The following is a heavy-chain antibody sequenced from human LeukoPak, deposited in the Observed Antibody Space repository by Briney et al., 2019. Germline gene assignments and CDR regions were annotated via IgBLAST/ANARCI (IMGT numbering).Heavy chain of an antibody. J-gene: IGHJ3*02. CDR3: AKAQLRFLEWLVHGGAFDI. Sequence: GGSLRLSCAASGFTFSSYAMHWVRQAPGKGLEWVAVISYDGSNKYYADSVKGRFTISRDNSKNTLYLQMNSLRAEDTAVYYCAKAQLRFLEWLVHGGAFDIWGQGTMVTVSS. CDR2: ISYDGSNK. V-gene: IGHV3-30-3*01. D-gene: IGHD3-3*01. CDR1: GFTFSSYA.